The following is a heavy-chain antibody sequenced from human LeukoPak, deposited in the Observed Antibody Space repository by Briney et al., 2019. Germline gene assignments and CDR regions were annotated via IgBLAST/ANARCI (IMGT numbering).Heavy chain of an antibody. CDR1: GGTFSSYA. J-gene: IGHJ4*02. Sequence: ASVKVSCKASGGTFSSYAISWVRQAPGQGLEWMGGIIPIFGTANYAQKFQGRVTITTDESTSTAYMELSSLRSEDTAVYYCARGDPIAAAGAAFDYWGQGTLVTVSS. CDR3: ARGDPIAAAGAAFDY. D-gene: IGHD6-13*01. V-gene: IGHV1-69*05. CDR2: IIPIFGTA.